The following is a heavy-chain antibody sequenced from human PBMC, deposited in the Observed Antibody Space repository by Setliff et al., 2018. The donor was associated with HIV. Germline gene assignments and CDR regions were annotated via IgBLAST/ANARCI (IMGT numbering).Heavy chain of an antibody. J-gene: IGHJ3*02. CDR3: ARPTTGLGGGAAFDI. CDR1: GGSVDSRDYY. D-gene: IGHD2-8*01. Sequence: SETLSLTCAVSGGSVDSRDYYWGWLRQPPGKGLEWIGNILYGGTTYYTPSLKSRVSISVDTSRNQFSLRLNSVTAADAAVYYCARPTTGLGGGAAFDIWGQGTMVTVSS. V-gene: IGHV4-39*01. CDR2: ILYGGTT.